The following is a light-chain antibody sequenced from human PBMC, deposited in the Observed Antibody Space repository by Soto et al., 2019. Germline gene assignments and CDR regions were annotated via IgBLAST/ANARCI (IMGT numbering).Light chain of an antibody. Sequence: AIRMTQSPSSFSASTGDRVTITCRAIQGISSYLAWYQQKPGKAPKLLIYDASSLESGVPSRFSGSGSGTEFTLIISGLQPDDSATYYCQQYTNTNNPWMFGQGTKVDIK. J-gene: IGKJ1*01. CDR3: QQYTNTNNPWM. V-gene: IGKV1-8*01. CDR2: DAS. CDR1: QGISSY.